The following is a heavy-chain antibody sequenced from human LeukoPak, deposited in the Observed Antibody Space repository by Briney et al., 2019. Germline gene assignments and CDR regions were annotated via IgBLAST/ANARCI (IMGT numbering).Heavy chain of an antibody. CDR3: ARGGSSWSGGYYYYMDV. Sequence: GSLRLSCAASGFTFSSYAMSWIRQPPGKGLEWIGYIYYSGSTNYNPSLKSRVTISVDTSKNQFSLKLSSVTAADTAVYYCARGGSSWSGGYYYYMDVWGKGTTVTVSS. CDR1: GFTFSSYA. J-gene: IGHJ6*03. V-gene: IGHV4-59*01. D-gene: IGHD6-13*01. CDR2: IYYSGST.